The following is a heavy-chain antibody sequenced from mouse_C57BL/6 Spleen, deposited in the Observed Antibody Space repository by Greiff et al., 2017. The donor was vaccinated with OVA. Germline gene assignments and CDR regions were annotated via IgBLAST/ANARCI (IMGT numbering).Heavy chain of an antibody. J-gene: IGHJ2*01. Sequence: QVQLQQPGAELVRPGSSVKLSCKASGYTFTSYWMDWVKQRPGQGLEWIGNIYPSDSETHYNQKFKDKATLTVDKSSSTAYMQLSSLTSEDSAVYYCARSMGRNLDYWGQGTTLTVSS. V-gene: IGHV1-61*01. D-gene: IGHD4-1*01. CDR1: GYTFTSYW. CDR3: ARSMGRNLDY. CDR2: IYPSDSET.